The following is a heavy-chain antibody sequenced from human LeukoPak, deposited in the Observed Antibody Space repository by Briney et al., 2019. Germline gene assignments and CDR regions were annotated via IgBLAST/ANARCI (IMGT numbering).Heavy chain of an antibody. V-gene: IGHV5-51*01. CDR2: IYPGDSDT. Sequence: LGESLKISCKGSGYSFTSYWIGWMRQMPGKGLEWMGIIYPGDSDTRYSPSFQGQVTISADKSISTAYLQWSSLKASDTAMYYCARCSVAARSSEKNFDYWGQGTLVTVSS. CDR3: ARCSVAARSSEKNFDY. J-gene: IGHJ4*02. CDR1: GYSFTSYW. D-gene: IGHD6-6*01.